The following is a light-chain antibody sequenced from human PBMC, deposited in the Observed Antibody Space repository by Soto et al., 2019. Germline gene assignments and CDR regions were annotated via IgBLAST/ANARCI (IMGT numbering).Light chain of an antibody. CDR1: QSVGSY. Sequence: EVVLTQSPATLSLSPGERATLSCRASQSVGSYLAWCQQKPGQAPRLLIYDASNRATGIPARFSGSGSGTDFTLTISSLEPEDFAVYYCQQRFIWPPVTFGGGTNVEIK. V-gene: IGKV3-11*01. CDR2: DAS. CDR3: QQRFIWPPVT. J-gene: IGKJ4*01.